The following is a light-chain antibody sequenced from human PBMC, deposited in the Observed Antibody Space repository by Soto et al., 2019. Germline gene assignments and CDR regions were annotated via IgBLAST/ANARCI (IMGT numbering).Light chain of an antibody. Sequence: DLQMTQSPSSLSASVGERVTITCRASQSISSYLNWYQQKPGKAPKLLIYAASSLQSGVPSRFSGSGSGTDFTLTISSLQPEDFATYYCQQSYSTPGTFGPGTKVDIK. CDR2: AAS. CDR3: QQSYSTPGT. CDR1: QSISSY. J-gene: IGKJ3*01. V-gene: IGKV1-39*01.